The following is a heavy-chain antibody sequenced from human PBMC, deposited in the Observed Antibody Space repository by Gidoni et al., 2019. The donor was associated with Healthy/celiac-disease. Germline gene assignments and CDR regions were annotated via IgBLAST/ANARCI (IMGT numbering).Heavy chain of an antibody. Sequence: EVQLVESGGVVVKPGGSLRLSCAAYGSTFDDYTMHGVRQAPGKGLEWVSLISWDGGSTYYADSVKGRFTISRDNSKNSLYLQMNSLRTEDTALHYCAKGGKSYYYGMDVWGQGTTVTVSS. CDR1: GSTFDDYT. CDR3: AKGGKSYYYGMDV. J-gene: IGHJ6*02. V-gene: IGHV3-43*01. CDR2: ISWDGGST.